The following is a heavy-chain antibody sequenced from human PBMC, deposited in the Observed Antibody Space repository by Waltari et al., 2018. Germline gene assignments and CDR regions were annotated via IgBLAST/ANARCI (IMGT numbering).Heavy chain of an antibody. Sequence: QVQLVQSGAEVTKPGASVKVSCKTSGYTYTDYHIHWVRQAPGQGLEWMGWINPKSGGTYYAQTFQGWVTMTRDTSTSTVYMELSSLKSDDTAVYCARRSCTGECYAPYVYWGQGSLVTVSS. D-gene: IGHD2-8*02. CDR3: RRSCTGECYAPYVY. CDR2: INPKSGGT. J-gene: IGHJ4*02. V-gene: IGHV1-2*04. CDR1: GYTYTDYH.